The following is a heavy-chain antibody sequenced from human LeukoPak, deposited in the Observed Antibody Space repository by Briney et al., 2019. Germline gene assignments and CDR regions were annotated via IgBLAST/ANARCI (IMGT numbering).Heavy chain of an antibody. Sequence: SETLSLTCAVYGGSFSGYYLSWVRQPPGKGLEWIGEINDIGSTNYNPSLKSRVTISVDTSKNQFSLKLSSVTAADTAVYYCAKSSARSSSSWLVYWGQGTLVTVSS. CDR1: GGSFSGYY. D-gene: IGHD6-6*01. J-gene: IGHJ4*02. CDR2: INDIGST. CDR3: AKSSARSSSSWLVY. V-gene: IGHV4-34*01.